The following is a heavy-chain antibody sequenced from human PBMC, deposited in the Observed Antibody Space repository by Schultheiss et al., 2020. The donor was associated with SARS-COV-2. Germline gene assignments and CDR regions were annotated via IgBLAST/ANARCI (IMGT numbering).Heavy chain of an antibody. D-gene: IGHD2-21*01. CDR3: ARGVLSGKRSVVVIAIRRGWFDP. CDR1: GGSLSSNAYY. J-gene: IGHJ5*02. Sequence: SETLSLTCTVSGGSLSSNAYYWGWIRQPPGTGLEWIGEINHSGSTNYNPSLKSRVTISVDTSKNQFSLKLSSVTAADTAVYYCARGVLSGKRSVVVIAIRRGWFDPWGQGTLVTVSS. V-gene: IGHV4-39*07. CDR2: INHSGST.